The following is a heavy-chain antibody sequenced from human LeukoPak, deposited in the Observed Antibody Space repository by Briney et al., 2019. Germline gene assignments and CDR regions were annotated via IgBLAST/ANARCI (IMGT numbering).Heavy chain of an antibody. CDR3: AKRGYSSGYYVIDY. Sequence: SGGPLRLSCAASGFTFSSYGMHWVRQAPGKGLEWVAVISYDGSNQYYADSVKGRFTISRDNSKNTLYLQMNSLKTEDTAVYYCAKRGYSSGYYVIDYWGQGTLVTVSS. CDR2: ISYDGSNQ. V-gene: IGHV3-30*18. D-gene: IGHD6-19*01. J-gene: IGHJ4*02. CDR1: GFTFSSYG.